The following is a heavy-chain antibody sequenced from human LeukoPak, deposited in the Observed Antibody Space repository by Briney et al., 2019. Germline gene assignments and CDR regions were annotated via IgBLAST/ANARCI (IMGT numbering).Heavy chain of an antibody. D-gene: IGHD3-10*01. CDR3: ARLRGSGSYLVDY. V-gene: IGHV5-51*01. Sequence: GASLKIFCKGSRYRFTSYWIGWARQMPGRGLEWMGIIYPGDSDTRYSPSFQGQVTISADKSISTAYVQWSSLKVSDTAMYYCARLRGSGSYLVDYWGQGTLVTVSS. CDR1: RYRFTSYW. CDR2: IYPGDSDT. J-gene: IGHJ4*02.